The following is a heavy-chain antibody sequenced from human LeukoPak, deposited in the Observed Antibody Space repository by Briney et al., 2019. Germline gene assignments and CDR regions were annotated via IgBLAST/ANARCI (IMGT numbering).Heavy chain of an antibody. J-gene: IGHJ4*02. CDR1: GFTIRSNY. V-gene: IGHV3-66*01. CDR2: IYSGDST. Sequence: GGSPRLSCTASGFTIRSNYMSWVRQAPGKGLEWVSVIYSGDSTYYADSVKGRFTISRDTSKNTLYLQMNSLRAEDTAVYYCARGGVDGFDFDYWGQGTLVTVSS. CDR3: ARGGVDGFDFDY. D-gene: IGHD2-2*03.